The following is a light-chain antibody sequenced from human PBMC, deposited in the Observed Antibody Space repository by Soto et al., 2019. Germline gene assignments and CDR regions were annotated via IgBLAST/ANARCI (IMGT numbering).Light chain of an antibody. CDR1: SGHSSYA. CDR3: QTWGTGIRV. CDR2: LNSDGSH. Sequence: QLVLTQSPSASASLGASVKLTCTLSSGHSSYAIAWHQQQPEKGPRYLMKLNSDGSHSKGDGIPDRFSGSSSGAERYLTISSLQSEYEADYYCQTWGTGIRVFGGGTQPDRP. V-gene: IGLV4-69*01. J-gene: IGLJ7*01.